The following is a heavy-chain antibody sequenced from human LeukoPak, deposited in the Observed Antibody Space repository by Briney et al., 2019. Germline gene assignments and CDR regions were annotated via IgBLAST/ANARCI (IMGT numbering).Heavy chain of an antibody. CDR3: ASGVPYCSGGSCYIDY. Sequence: ASVKVSCKASGYTFTSYGISWVRQAPGQGLEWMGWISSYNGDTNYAQKLQGRVTMTTDTSTSTAYMELRSLRSDDTAVYYCASGVPYCSGGSCYIDYWGQGTLVTVSS. V-gene: IGHV1-18*04. D-gene: IGHD2-15*01. CDR2: ISSYNGDT. J-gene: IGHJ4*02. CDR1: GYTFTSYG.